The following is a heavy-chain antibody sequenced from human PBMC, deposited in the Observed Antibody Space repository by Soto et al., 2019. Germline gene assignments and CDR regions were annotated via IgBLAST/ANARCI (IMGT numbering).Heavy chain of an antibody. CDR1: GFTFSSYA. J-gene: IGHJ6*03. CDR3: AKAEYCSSATCSTRYYYMDV. V-gene: IGHV3-23*01. Sequence: EVQLLESGGGLVQPGGSLRLSCAASGFTFSSYAMGWVRQAPGKGLEWVSAISGSGGSTYYADSVKGRFTISRDNSKNTLYLQRNSLRAEDTAVYYCAKAEYCSSATCSTRYYYMDVWGKGTTVTVSS. D-gene: IGHD2-2*01. CDR2: ISGSGGST.